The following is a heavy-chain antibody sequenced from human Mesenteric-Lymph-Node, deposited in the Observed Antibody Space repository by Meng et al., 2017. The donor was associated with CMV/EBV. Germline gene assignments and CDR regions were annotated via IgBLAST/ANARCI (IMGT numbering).Heavy chain of an antibody. CDR2: ISTYNGHT. D-gene: IGHD7-27*01. Sequence: ASVKVSCKASGYTFTSFLITWVRQAPGQGLEWMGWISTYNGHTNHAQELQGRVTMTTDTSTSTAYMELRGLTSDDTAVHYCARVETGWKSTHNWFDPWGQGTLVTVSS. J-gene: IGHJ5*02. V-gene: IGHV1-18*01. CDR3: ARVETGWKSTHNWFDP. CDR1: GYTFTSFL.